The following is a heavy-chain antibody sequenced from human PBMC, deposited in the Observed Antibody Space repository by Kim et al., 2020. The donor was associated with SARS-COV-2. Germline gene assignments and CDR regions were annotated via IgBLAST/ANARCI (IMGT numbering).Heavy chain of an antibody. CDR2: ISYDGSNK. Sequence: GGSLRLSCAASGFTFSSYAMHWVRQAPGKGLEWVAGISYDGSNKYYADSVKGRFTISRDNSKNTLYLQMNSLRAEDTAVYYCARDWGGSGWSEPTDYWGQGTLVTVSS. CDR3: ARDWGGSGWSEPTDY. CDR1: GFTFSSYA. J-gene: IGHJ4*02. V-gene: IGHV3-30-3*01. D-gene: IGHD6-19*01.